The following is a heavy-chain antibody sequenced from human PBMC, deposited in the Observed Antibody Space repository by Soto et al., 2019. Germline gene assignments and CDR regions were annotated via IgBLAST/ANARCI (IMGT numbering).Heavy chain of an antibody. CDR2: ISCCGGST. CDR1: GFNFKKFA. D-gene: IGHD6-19*01. V-gene: IGHV3-23*01. CDR3: AKADGEQWLIPHLDN. Sequence: EVQLLESGGGVMQPGGSLRLSCEASGFNFKKFAMGWVRQAPGVGLEWVSGISCCGGSTSYADSVKGRFTLARDDSKNTLSLHLNSLRFEDTARYFCAKADGEQWLIPHLDNWGQGTLVTVS. J-gene: IGHJ4*02.